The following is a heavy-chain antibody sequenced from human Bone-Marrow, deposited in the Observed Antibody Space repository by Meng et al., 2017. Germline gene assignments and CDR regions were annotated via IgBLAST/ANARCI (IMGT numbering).Heavy chain of an antibody. CDR2: INPNSGGT. CDR1: GYTFTGYY. CDR3: ARWRTAYSSGYDY. D-gene: IGHD6-19*01. V-gene: IGHV1-2*02. Sequence: ASVKVSCKASGYTFTGYYMHWVRQAPGQGLEWMGWINPNSGGTNYAQKFQGRVTMTRDTSISTAYMELSRLRSVDTAVYYCARWRTAYSSGYDYWGQGTLVTVSS. J-gene: IGHJ4*02.